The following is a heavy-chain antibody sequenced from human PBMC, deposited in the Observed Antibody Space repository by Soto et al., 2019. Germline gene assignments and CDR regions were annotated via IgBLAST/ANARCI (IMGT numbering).Heavy chain of an antibody. CDR2: ISGSGGRS. D-gene: IGHD3-16*01. CDR1: GFTFSNYA. V-gene: IGHV3-23*01. Sequence: EVQLLDSGGGLVQPGGSLRLSCAASGFTFSNYAMTWVRQGPGKGLGWVSGISGSGGRSYYADSVKGRFTISRDNSKSTLYLQMNSLRAEDTAVYYCAKAYFVWSSEQTYYFDYWGQGTLVTVSS. CDR3: AKAYFVWSSEQTYYFDY. J-gene: IGHJ4*02.